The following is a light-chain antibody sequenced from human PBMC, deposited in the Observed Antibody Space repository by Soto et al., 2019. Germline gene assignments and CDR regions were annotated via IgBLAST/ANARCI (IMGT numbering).Light chain of an antibody. CDR2: SAS. V-gene: IGKV1-12*01. Sequence: DIQMTQSPSFVSASIGDRVTITCRASQDIGVRLAWFQKKPGKAPKYLIQSASSLQSGVQSTFSGSGSGKDFPLTINSLHPENFATYYCLQVYNFPRTFGQGTKVDI. J-gene: IGKJ1*01. CDR1: QDIGVR. CDR3: LQVYNFPRT.